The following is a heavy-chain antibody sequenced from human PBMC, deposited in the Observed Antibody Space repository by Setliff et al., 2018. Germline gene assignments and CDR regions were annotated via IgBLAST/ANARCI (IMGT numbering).Heavy chain of an antibody. J-gene: IGHJ4*02. CDR1: GGSTSSGDYY. CDR2: IYSSGST. D-gene: IGHD3-22*01. CDR3: ARESRYYYDNLGTLDY. V-gene: IGHV4-30-4*08. Sequence: TLSLTCTVSGGSTSSGDYYWSWIRQPPGKGLEWIGYIYSSGSTYYNPPLKSRVSISVDTSKNQFSLKLSSVTAADTAVYYCARESRYYYDNLGTLDYWGQGTLVTVSS.